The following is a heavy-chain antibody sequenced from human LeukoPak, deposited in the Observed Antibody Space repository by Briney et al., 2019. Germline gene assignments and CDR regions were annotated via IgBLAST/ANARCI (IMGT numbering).Heavy chain of an antibody. Sequence: SETLSLTCTVSGVSISSYYWSWLRQPPGKGLEWIGYIYTSGSTNYNPSLKSRVTISVDTSKNQFSLKLSSVTAADTAVYYCARHSSRSSSIDYCGQGTLVTVSS. CDR3: ARHSSRSSSIDY. D-gene: IGHD2-2*01. J-gene: IGHJ4*02. CDR1: GVSISSYY. CDR2: IYTSGST. V-gene: IGHV4-4*09.